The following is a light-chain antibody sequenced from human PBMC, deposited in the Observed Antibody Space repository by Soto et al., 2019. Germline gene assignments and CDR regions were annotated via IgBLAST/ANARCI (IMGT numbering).Light chain of an antibody. V-gene: IGKV1-39*01. CDR1: QSIAGY. CDR3: QQSGTGPIT. J-gene: IGKJ5*01. CDR2: AAS. Sequence: DIQMTQSPSSLSASIGDRVTITCRASQSIAGYLSWYQQKPGKAPKFLIGAASRVARGVPSRFSGSGSGTDFALTISRLQSEDFAIYYCQQSGTGPITFGQGTRLEIK.